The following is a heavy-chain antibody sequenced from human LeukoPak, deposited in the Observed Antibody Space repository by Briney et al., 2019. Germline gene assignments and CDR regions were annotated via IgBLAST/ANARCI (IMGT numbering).Heavy chain of an antibody. J-gene: IGHJ4*02. CDR2: IRSKANSDGT. V-gene: IGHV3-73*01. CDR1: GFTFSGSA. CDR3: VLTYDYVWGTGGDY. Sequence: GDSLRLSCAASGFTFSGSAMHCVRHASGEGLEGVGRIRSKANSDGTAYAASVKGRFTISGDDSKNTAYLQMNSLKTEDTAVYYCVLTYDYVWGTGGDYWGQGTLVTVSS. D-gene: IGHD3-16*01.